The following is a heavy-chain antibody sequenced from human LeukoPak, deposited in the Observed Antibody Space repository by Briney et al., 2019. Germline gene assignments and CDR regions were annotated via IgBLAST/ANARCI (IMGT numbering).Heavy chain of an antibody. Sequence: PGGSLRLSCAACGFIFDDYGMSWVRQAPGKGLEWVSSINWNGETTTYADSVKGRLTISRDNAENSLHLQMNSLRVEDTAFYYCARRGVVGTTEFDYWGQGTLVTVSS. CDR2: INWNGETT. CDR3: ARRGVVGTTEFDY. V-gene: IGHV3-20*04. J-gene: IGHJ4*02. CDR1: GFIFDDYG. D-gene: IGHD4-11*01.